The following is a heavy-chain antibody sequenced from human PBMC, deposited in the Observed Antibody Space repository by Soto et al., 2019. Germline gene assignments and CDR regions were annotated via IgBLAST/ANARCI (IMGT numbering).Heavy chain of an antibody. D-gene: IGHD4-17*01. J-gene: IGHJ3*02. CDR1: GFIFTTYA. CDR3: AHPRGYGVFDAVDI. V-gene: IGHV3-23*01. Sequence: GGSPRLSCATSGFIFTTYAMNWVRQAPGKGLEWVSAISSSGESTFYAESVRGRFTISRDNSLSTLYLQMRSLRPEDTAVYYCAHPRGYGVFDAVDIWGQGTMVTVS. CDR2: ISSSGEST.